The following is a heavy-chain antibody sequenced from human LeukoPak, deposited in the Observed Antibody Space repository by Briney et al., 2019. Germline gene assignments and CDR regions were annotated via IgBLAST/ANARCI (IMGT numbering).Heavy chain of an antibody. J-gene: IGHJ3*02. CDR3: ARADGHYDILTGYYPDAFDI. D-gene: IGHD3-9*01. CDR2: ISSSGST. CDR1: GDSISSGDYY. V-gene: IGHV4-61*02. Sequence: SETLSLTCTVSGDSISSGDYYWSWIRQPAGKGLEWIGRISSSGSTNYNPSLKSRVTISVDTSKNQFSLKLSSVTAADTAVYYCARADGHYDILTGYYPDAFDIWGQGTMVTVSS.